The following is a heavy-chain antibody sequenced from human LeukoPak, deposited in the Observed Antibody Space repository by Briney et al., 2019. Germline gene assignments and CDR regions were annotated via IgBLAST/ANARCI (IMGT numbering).Heavy chain of an antibody. CDR2: ISTYNGNT. CDR3: ETVVVGATFDY. CDR1: GYTFTSYG. V-gene: IGHV1-18*01. J-gene: IGHJ4*02. D-gene: IGHD1-26*01. Sequence: ASVKVSCTASGYTFTSYGISWVRQAPGQGLEWMGWISTYNGNTNYAQKLQGRVTMTIDTSTSTAYMELRSLRSDDTAVYYCETVVVGATFDYWGQGTLVTVSS.